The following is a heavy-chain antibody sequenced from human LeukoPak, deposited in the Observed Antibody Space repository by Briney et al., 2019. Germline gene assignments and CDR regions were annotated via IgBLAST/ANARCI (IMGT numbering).Heavy chain of an antibody. CDR2: ISGSGGST. Sequence: GGSLRLSCAASGFTFSSYAMSWVRQAPGKGLEWVSAISGSGGSTYYADSVKGRFTISRDNSKNTLYLQMNSLRAEDTAVYYCAKDSLYSSGLVPDAFDIWGQGTMVTVSS. CDR3: AKDSLYSSGLVPDAFDI. D-gene: IGHD6-19*01. CDR1: GFTFSSYA. J-gene: IGHJ3*02. V-gene: IGHV3-23*01.